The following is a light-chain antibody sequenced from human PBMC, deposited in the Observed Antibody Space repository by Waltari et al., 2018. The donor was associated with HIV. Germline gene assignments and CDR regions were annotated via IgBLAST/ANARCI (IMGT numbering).Light chain of an antibody. Sequence: DIQMTQSPSTLSASVGDRVAITCRASQSISGLLAWYQQKPGKAPNLLIYKASTLESGVPSRFSGSGSGTEFTLTISSLQPEDFATYYCQQYNTYSRTFGQGTKVEIK. V-gene: IGKV1-5*03. CDR2: KAS. CDR3: QQYNTYSRT. CDR1: QSISGL. J-gene: IGKJ1*01.